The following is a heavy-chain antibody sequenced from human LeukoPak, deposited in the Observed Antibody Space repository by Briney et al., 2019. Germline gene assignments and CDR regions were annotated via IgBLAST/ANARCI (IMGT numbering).Heavy chain of an antibody. J-gene: IGHJ4*02. CDR3: ARWAVRSGSIIFDY. CDR1: GGSISSGSYY. V-gene: IGHV4-61*02. CDR2: IYTSGST. D-gene: IGHD6-19*01. Sequence: PSETLSLTCTVSGGSISSGSYYWSWIRQPAGKGLEWIGRIYTSGSTNYNPSLKSRVTISVDTSKNQFSLKLSSVTAADTAVYYCARWAVRSGSIIFDYWGQGTLVTVSS.